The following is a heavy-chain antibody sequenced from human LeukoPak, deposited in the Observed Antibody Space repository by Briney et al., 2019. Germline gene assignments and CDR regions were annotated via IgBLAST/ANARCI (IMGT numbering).Heavy chain of an antibody. J-gene: IGHJ4*02. CDR2: IRYDGSNK. D-gene: IGHD6-13*01. CDR3: AKDQSRSGYSSSWPYYFDY. CDR1: GFTFSSYG. Sequence: GGSLRLSCAASGFTFSSYGMHWVRQAPGKGLEWVAFIRYDGSNKYYADSVKGRFTISRDNSKNTLYLQMNSLRAEDTAVYYCAKDQSRSGYSSSWPYYFDYWGQGTLVTVSS. V-gene: IGHV3-30*02.